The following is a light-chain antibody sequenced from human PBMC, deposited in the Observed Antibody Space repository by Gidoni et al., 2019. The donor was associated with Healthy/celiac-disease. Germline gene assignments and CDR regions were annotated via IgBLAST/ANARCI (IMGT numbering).Light chain of an antibody. CDR1: QDISNY. V-gene: IGKV1-33*01. Sequence: DIQMTQSPSTLSASVGDRVTITCRASQDISNYLNWYQQKPGKAPKLLIYDASNLERGVPSRFSGSGSGTDFTFTISSLQPEDIATYYCQQYDNHSYTFGQGTKLEIK. J-gene: IGKJ2*01. CDR2: DAS. CDR3: QQYDNHSYT.